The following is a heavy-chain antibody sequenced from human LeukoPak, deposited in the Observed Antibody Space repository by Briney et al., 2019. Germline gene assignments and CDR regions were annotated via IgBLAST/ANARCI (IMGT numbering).Heavy chain of an antibody. Sequence: GGSLRLSCAASGFTFSSDSMNWVRQAPGKGLEWVSAISGSGGSTYYADSVKGRFTISRDSSKNTLYLQMNSLRAEDTAVYFCANSNFFAYWGQGTLVAVSS. CDR2: ISGSGGST. CDR3: ANSNFFAY. CDR1: GFTFSSDS. D-gene: IGHD4-11*01. J-gene: IGHJ4*02. V-gene: IGHV3-23*01.